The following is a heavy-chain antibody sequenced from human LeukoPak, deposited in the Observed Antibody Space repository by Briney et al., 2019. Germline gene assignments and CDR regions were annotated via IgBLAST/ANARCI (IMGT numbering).Heavy chain of an antibody. V-gene: IGHV1-2*02. CDR2: INPNSGGT. Sequence: ASVKVSCKASGYTFTGYYMHWVRQAPGEGLEWMGWINPNSGGTNYAQKFQGRVTMTRDTSISTAYMELSRLRSDDTAVCYCARGTHYYDSSGYAQSHDYWGQGTLVTVSS. D-gene: IGHD3-22*01. CDR1: GYTFTGYY. J-gene: IGHJ4*02. CDR3: ARGTHYYDSSGYAQSHDY.